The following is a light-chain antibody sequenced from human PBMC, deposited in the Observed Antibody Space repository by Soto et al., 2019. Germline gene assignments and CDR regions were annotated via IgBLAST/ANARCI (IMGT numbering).Light chain of an antibody. Sequence: EIVLTQSPATLSLSPGERATLFCRASQSAGIRSIAWYQQKPGQAPRLVISSASFRATGVPERFSGSASGTDFTLTISRLEPEDLAVYYCQQYASSPLTFGGGTKVEV. J-gene: IGKJ4*01. CDR1: QSAGIRS. CDR3: QQYASSPLT. CDR2: SAS. V-gene: IGKV3-20*01.